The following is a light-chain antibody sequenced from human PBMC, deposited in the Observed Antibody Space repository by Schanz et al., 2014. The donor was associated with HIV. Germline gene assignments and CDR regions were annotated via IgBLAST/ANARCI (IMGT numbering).Light chain of an antibody. CDR1: QYVSGSY. J-gene: IGKJ2*01. CDR2: DAS. Sequence: EIVLTQSPATLSLSPGERATLSCGASQYVSGSYVAWYQQKPGLAPRLLIYDASTRAAGTPDRFSGSGSGSAFTLIISRLEPADIAVYYCQQYGSSKYTFGQGTKLEIK. CDR3: QQYGSSKYT. V-gene: IGKV3D-20*01.